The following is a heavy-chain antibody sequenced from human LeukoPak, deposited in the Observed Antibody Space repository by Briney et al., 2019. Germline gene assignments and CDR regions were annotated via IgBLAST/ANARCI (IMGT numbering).Heavy chain of an antibody. Sequence: GGSLRLSCAASGLAFSDYWMNWVRQAPGKGLEWVSSISSSSSYIYYADSVKGRFTISRDNAKNSLYLQMNSLRAEDTAVYYCARFGGGWRDYWGQGTLVTVSS. V-gene: IGHV3-21*01. D-gene: IGHD6-19*01. CDR2: ISSSSSYI. CDR1: GLAFSDYW. J-gene: IGHJ4*02. CDR3: ARFGGGWRDY.